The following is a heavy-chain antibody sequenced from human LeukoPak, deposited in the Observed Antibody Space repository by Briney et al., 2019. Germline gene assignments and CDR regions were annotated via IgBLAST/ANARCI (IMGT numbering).Heavy chain of an antibody. CDR2: IKQDGSEK. CDR1: GFTFSTYW. Sequence: GGSPRLSCAASGFTFSTYWMTWVRQAPGKGLEWVANIKQDGSEKYFVDSVKGRFTISRDNAKNSLYLQMNSLRAEDTAVYYCSASYSSGWYDFQHWGQGTLVTVSS. D-gene: IGHD6-19*01. J-gene: IGHJ1*01. V-gene: IGHV3-7*01. CDR3: SASYSSGWYDFQH.